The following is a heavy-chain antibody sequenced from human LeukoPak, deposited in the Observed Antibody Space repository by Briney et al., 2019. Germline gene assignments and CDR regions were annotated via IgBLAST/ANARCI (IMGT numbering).Heavy chain of an antibody. CDR2: IYPGDSDT. CDR3: ARIYCGGDCYSGAFDI. CDR1: GYSFTSYC. J-gene: IGHJ3*02. Sequence: GESLEISCKGSGYSFTSYCIGWVRQMPGKGLEWMEIIYPGDSDTRYSPSFQGQVTISADKSISTAYLQWSSLKASDTAMYYCARIYCGGDCYSGAFDIWGQGTMVTVSS. V-gene: IGHV5-51*01. D-gene: IGHD2-21*02.